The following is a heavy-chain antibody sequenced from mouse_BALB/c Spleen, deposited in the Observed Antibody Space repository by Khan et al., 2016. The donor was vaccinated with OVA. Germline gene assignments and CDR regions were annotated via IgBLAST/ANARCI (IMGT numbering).Heavy chain of an antibody. CDR2: ICGDGRT. D-gene: IGHD2-13*01. Sequence: QVQLKQSGPGLVAPSQSLSITCTVSGLSLTNYGISWIRQPPGKGLEWLGVICGDGRTNYHSALISRLSINKDNSKSQVSLKLNSLQTDDTATYYCAIIYYGDDWFTYWGQGTLVTVSA. V-gene: IGHV2-3*01. CDR3: AIIYYGDDWFTY. CDR1: GLSLTNYG. J-gene: IGHJ3*01.